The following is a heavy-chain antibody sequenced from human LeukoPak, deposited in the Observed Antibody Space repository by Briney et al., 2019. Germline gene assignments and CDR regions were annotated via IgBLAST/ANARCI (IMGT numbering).Heavy chain of an antibody. V-gene: IGHV3-33*08. CDR1: GFTVSSSY. J-gene: IGHJ4*02. CDR3: ARENYDYVWGSYRYFDY. D-gene: IGHD3-16*02. CDR2: IWYDGSNK. Sequence: PGGSLRLSCAASGFTVSSSYISWVRQAPGKGLEWVAVIWYDGSNKYYADSVKGRFTISRDNSKNTLYLQMNSLRAEDTAVYYCARENYDYVWGSYRYFDYWGQGTLVTVSS.